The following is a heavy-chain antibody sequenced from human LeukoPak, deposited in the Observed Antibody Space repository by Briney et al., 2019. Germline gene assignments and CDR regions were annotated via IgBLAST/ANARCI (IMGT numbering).Heavy chain of an antibody. J-gene: IGHJ4*02. CDR3: ARYLGHSSGSKRGFDY. V-gene: IGHV1-18*01. D-gene: IGHD6-19*01. Sequence: ASVKVSCKASGYTFSTYGISWVRQAPAQGLEWLGWISGHNDNANYVQEFQDRVTMTTDTSTTTAYMELRSLTADDTAVYFCARYLGHSSGSKRGFDYWGQGTLVTVSS. CDR2: ISGHNDNA. CDR1: GYTFSTYG.